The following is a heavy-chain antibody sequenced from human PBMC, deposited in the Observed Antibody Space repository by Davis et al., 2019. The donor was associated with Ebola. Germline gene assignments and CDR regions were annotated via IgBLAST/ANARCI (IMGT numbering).Heavy chain of an antibody. V-gene: IGHV1-2*04. D-gene: IGHD6-13*01. Sequence: AASVKVSCKASGYTFTSYDINWVRQAPGQGLEWMGWINPNSGGTNYAQKFQGWVTMTRDTSISTAYMELSRLRSDDTAVYYCAREKKLGSGMDVWGQGTTVTVSS. CDR3: AREKKLGSGMDV. J-gene: IGHJ6*02. CDR2: INPNSGGT. CDR1: GYTFTSYD.